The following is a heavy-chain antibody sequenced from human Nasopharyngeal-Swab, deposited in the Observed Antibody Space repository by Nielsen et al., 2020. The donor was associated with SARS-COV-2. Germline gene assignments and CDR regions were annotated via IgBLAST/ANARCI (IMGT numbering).Heavy chain of an antibody. CDR3: ARGRPSCSGGSCYWGTNYYYGMDV. V-gene: IGHV4-31*03. J-gene: IGHJ6*02. D-gene: IGHD2-15*01. CDR2: IYYSGST. Sequence: SETLSLTCTVSGGSISSGGYYWSWIRQHPGKGLEWIGYIYYSGSTNYNPSLKSRVTISVDTSKNQFSLKLSSVTAADTAVYCCARGRPSCSGGSCYWGTNYYYGMDVWGQGTTVTVSS. CDR1: GGSISSGGYY.